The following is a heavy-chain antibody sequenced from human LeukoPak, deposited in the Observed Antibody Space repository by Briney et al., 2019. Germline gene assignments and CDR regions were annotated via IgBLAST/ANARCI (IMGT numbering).Heavy chain of an antibody. D-gene: IGHD1-26*01. J-gene: IGHJ4*02. CDR2: XTPSGVGR. V-gene: IGHV1-46*01. CDR1: GYXXTXXX. CDR3: ARDSGRFSADF. Sequence: ASVKVSCKTSGYXXTXXXTXXVXXXPXQXXEWMGVXTPSGVGRSYAQKFQGRVTMNRDTSTTTVYMELSSLGSEDTAVYYCARDSGRFSADFWGQGTLVTVSS.